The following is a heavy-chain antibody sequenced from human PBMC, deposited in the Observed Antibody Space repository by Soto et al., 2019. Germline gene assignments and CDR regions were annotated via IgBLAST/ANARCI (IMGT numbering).Heavy chain of an antibody. Sequence: LSLTCAVYGGSFSGYYWSWIRQPPGKGLEWIGEIDHSGSTNYNPSLKSRVTISVDTSKNQFSLKLSSATAADTAVYYCARVGYTYYYDSSGPKRYYFDYWGQGTLVTVSS. CDR2: IDHSGST. V-gene: IGHV4-34*01. CDR3: ARVGYTYYYDSSGPKRYYFDY. D-gene: IGHD3-22*01. J-gene: IGHJ4*02. CDR1: GGSFSGYY.